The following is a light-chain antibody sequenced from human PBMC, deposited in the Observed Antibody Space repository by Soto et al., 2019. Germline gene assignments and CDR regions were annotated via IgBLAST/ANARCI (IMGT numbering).Light chain of an antibody. CDR1: QSVXSSY. V-gene: IGKV3-20*01. J-gene: IGKJ1*01. Sequence: EIVLTQSPGXLSLSPGERATLSXRASQSVXSSYLAWYQQKPGQAPSLLIYGASSRDTGIPDRFSGSGSGTDFTLTISRLEPEDVAVYYCQQYGSSPPWTFGQGTKVEIK. CDR3: QQYGSSPPWT. CDR2: GAS.